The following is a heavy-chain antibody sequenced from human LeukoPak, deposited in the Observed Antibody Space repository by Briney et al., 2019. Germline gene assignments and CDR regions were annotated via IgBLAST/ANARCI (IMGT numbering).Heavy chain of an antibody. CDR1: GFTFSSYG. D-gene: IGHD3-16*01. Sequence: GGSLRLSCAASGFTFSSYGMQWVRQAPGKGLEWASSISSSSSYIYYADSVKGRFTISRDNAKNSLYLQMNSLRAEDTAVYYCARDWGSVHFDYWGQGTLVTVSS. CDR3: ARDWGSVHFDY. CDR2: ISSSSSYI. V-gene: IGHV3-21*01. J-gene: IGHJ4*02.